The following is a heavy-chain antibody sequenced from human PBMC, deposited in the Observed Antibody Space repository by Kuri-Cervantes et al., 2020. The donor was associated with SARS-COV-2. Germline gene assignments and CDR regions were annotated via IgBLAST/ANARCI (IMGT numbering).Heavy chain of an antibody. CDR3: ARVPSGSYYEYYFDY. CDR1: GFTFSSYA. V-gene: IGHV3-30*14. Sequence: GGSLRLSCAASGFTFSSYAMHWVRQAPGKGLEWVAVISYDGSNKYYADSVKGRFTISRDNSKNTLYLQMNSLRAEDTAVYYCARVPSGSYYEYYFDYWGQGTLVTVSS. D-gene: IGHD1-26*01. CDR2: ISYDGSNK. J-gene: IGHJ4*02.